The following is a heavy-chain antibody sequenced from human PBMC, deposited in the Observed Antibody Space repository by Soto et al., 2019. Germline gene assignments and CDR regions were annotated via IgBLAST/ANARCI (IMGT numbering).Heavy chain of an antibody. J-gene: IGHJ6*02. CDR1: GYNFTSHY. D-gene: IGHD2-21*02. CDR2: IYPRGGTT. CDR3: ATQFHHCGGDCYRGPYFGMDV. V-gene: IGHV1-46*01. Sequence: ASVKVSCKASGYNFTSHYMHWVRQAPGQGLESMGIIYPRGGTTIYAQKFQGRVTMTRDTSTHTFYMELSSLRSEDTAVYYCATQFHHCGGDCYRGPYFGMDVWGQGTTVTVSS.